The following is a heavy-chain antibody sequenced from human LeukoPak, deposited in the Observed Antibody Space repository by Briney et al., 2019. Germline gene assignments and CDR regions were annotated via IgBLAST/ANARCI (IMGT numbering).Heavy chain of an antibody. CDR3: ARDGSGYSSSLFDY. V-gene: IGHV3-33*01. J-gene: IGHJ4*02. D-gene: IGHD6-13*01. Sequence: QPGGSLRLSCAASEFTFNAYGMHWVRQAPGKGLEWVASIWHDGTNEHYADSVVGRFTISRDNSKNTLYLQMNSLRVEDTALYYCARDGSGYSSSLFDYWGQGTLVTVSS. CDR1: EFTFNAYG. CDR2: IWHDGTNE.